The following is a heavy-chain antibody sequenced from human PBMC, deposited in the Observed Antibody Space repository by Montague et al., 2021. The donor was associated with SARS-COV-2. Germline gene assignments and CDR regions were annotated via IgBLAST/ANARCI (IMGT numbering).Heavy chain of an antibody. CDR3: ARAQNICFIANCVNYFDL. V-gene: IGHV4-59*01. J-gene: IGHJ4*02. D-gene: IGHD1-1*01. CDR1: GGSIRSYY. Sequence: SGTLSLTCEVSGGSIRSYYWSWIRQSPGKGLEWIGYVHYTGSTKYNPSLKTRVTLSLDTPKNHFSLRLNSVTAADTAVYYCARAQNICFIANCVNYFDLWGLGALVSVSS. CDR2: VHYTGST.